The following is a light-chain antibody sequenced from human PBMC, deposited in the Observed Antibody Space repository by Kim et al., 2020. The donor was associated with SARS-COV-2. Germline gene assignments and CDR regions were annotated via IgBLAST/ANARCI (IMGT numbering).Light chain of an antibody. V-gene: IGKV3-20*01. Sequence: LPPGERATPSCRASQRVSNSYLAWYQQKPGQAPRLLIYGASSRATGIPDRFSGSGSGTDFTLTISRLEPEDFAVYYCQQYGSSPRTFGQGTKLEIK. CDR3: QQYGSSPRT. J-gene: IGKJ2*01. CDR2: GAS. CDR1: QRVSNSY.